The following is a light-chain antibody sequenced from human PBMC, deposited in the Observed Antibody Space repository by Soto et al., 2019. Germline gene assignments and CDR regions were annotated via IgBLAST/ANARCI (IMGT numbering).Light chain of an antibody. CDR1: QSISSW. V-gene: IGKV1-5*03. CDR3: QQNYGTPGT. CDR2: KAS. J-gene: IGKJ1*01. Sequence: DIHMTQSPSTLSASVGDRVTITCRASQSISSWLAWYQQKPGKAPKLLIYKASSLESGVPSRFSGSGSGTEFTLTISSLQPEDFATYYCQQNYGTPGTFGQGTKVDIK.